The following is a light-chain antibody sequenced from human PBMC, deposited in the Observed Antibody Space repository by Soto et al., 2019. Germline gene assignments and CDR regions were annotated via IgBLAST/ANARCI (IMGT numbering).Light chain of an antibody. CDR1: QSLLQSNGNNY. Sequence: DILMTQSPLSLPVTPGEPASISCRSSQSLLQSNGNNYLDWYLQKPGQSPHLLIYLASNRASGVPDRFSGSGSGTEFTMKSSRVEAADVGFYYCMQALQTPRFGQGTKVEIK. J-gene: IGKJ1*01. CDR3: MQALQTPR. CDR2: LAS. V-gene: IGKV2-28*01.